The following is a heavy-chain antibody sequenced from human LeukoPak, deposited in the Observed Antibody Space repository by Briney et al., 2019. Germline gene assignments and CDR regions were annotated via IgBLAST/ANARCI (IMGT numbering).Heavy chain of an antibody. CDR3: ARGGGLDV. CDR1: GFTFSSYW. D-gene: IGHD3-16*01. J-gene: IGHJ6*02. V-gene: IGHV3-7*03. CDR2: INQNGNVN. Sequence: GGSLRLSCAASGFTFSSYWMNWARQAPGKGLEWVASINQNGNVNYYVDSVKGRFTISRDNAKNSLYLQMSNLRAEDTAVYFCARGGGLDVWGQGATVTVSS.